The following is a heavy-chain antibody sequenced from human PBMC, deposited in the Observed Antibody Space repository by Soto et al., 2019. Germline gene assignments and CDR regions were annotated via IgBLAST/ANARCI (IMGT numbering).Heavy chain of an antibody. Sequence: EVQLVESGGGLVKPGGSLRLSCAASGFTFSSYSMNWVRQAPGKGLEWVSSISSSSNFISYGDSVKGRFTISRDSAKNSLYLQMSSLRAEDTAVYYCARDRDYYYYYMDVWGKGTTVTVSS. CDR2: ISSSSNFI. CDR3: ARDRDYYYYYMDV. CDR1: GFTFSSYS. D-gene: IGHD3-10*01. V-gene: IGHV3-21*01. J-gene: IGHJ6*03.